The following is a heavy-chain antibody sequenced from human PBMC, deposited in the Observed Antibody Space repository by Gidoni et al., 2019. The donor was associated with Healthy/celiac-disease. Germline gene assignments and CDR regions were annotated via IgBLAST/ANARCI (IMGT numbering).Heavy chain of an antibody. CDR3: ANHVRRYCSSTSCPHRIAAAGPMFDY. V-gene: IGHV3-23*04. D-gene: IGHD2-2*01. Sequence: VQLVESGGGLVQPGGSLRLSCAASGFTFSSYAMSWVRQAPGNGLEWVSAISGSGGSTYYADSVKGRFTISRDNSKNTLYRQMNSLRAEDTAVYYCANHVRRYCSSTSCPHRIAAAGPMFDYWGQGTLVTVSA. CDR2: ISGSGGST. CDR1: GFTFSSYA. J-gene: IGHJ4*02.